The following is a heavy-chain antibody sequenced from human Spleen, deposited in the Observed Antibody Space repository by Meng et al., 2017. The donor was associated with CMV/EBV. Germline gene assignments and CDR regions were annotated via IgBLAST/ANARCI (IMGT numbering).Heavy chain of an antibody. Sequence: GGSLRLSCAASGFTFNRFAMTWVRQAPGKGLEWVPGISAGGGSTYYADSVKGRFTISRDNSKNTLYLQMNSLRAEDTAVYYCANSDPGRYYFDYWGQGTLVTVSS. V-gene: IGHV3-23*01. CDR1: GFTFNRFA. CDR3: ANSDPGRYYFDY. J-gene: IGHJ4*02. CDR2: ISAGGGST.